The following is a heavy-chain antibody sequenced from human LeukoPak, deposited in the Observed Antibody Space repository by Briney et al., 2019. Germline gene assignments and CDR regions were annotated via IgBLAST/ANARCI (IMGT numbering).Heavy chain of an antibody. Sequence: GGSLRLSCAASGFTFSSYSMNWVRQAPGKGLEWVSYISSSSSTKYADSVKGRFTISRDNAKNSLYLQMNSLRAEDTAVYYCARGGYYYDSRRHLDYWGQGTLVTVSS. CDR1: GFTFSSYS. D-gene: IGHD3-22*01. V-gene: IGHV3-48*01. J-gene: IGHJ4*02. CDR2: ISSSSST. CDR3: ARGGYYYDSRRHLDY.